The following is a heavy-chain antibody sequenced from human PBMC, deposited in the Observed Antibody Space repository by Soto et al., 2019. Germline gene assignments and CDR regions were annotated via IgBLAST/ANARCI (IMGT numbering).Heavy chain of an antibody. Sequence: QVQLVQSGAEVKKPGASVKVSCKASGYTFTSYGISWVRQAPGQGLEWMGWISAYNGNTNYAQKLQGRVTMTTDTSTSTAYMELRSLRPDDTAVYYCARDLALFIAAAGPQGDYWGQGTLVTVSS. J-gene: IGHJ4*02. CDR3: ARDLALFIAAAGPQGDY. CDR2: ISAYNGNT. CDR1: GYTFTSYG. V-gene: IGHV1-18*01. D-gene: IGHD6-13*01.